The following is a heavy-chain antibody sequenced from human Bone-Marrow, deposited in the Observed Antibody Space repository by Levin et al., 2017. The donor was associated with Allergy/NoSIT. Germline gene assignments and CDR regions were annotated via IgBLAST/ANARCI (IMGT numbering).Heavy chain of an antibody. V-gene: IGHV3-30*04. Sequence: TGGSLRLSCAAFGFTFSSYAVHWVRQAPEKGLQWVAVMSSDGKNKFYADSVKGRFTISRDISNNTLYLQMNSLRFDDSAMYFCARGPSLDYGDLYFDSWGQGTLVTVSS. CDR3: ARGPSLDYGDLYFDS. CDR2: MSSDGKNK. D-gene: IGHD4-17*01. J-gene: IGHJ4*02. CDR1: GFTFSSYA.